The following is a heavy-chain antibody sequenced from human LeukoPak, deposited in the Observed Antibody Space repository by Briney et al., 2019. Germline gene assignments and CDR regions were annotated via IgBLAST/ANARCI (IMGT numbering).Heavy chain of an antibody. Sequence: PGGSLRLSCAASGFMFSSYYMHWVRQAPGKGLEWVAVISFDGSRKYYADSVKGRFTISRDNSMNTLYLQMSSLRVEDTAIYYCAKAGASHTAMDFLFDCWGQGTLVTVSS. CDR2: ISFDGSRK. CDR1: GFMFSSYY. J-gene: IGHJ4*02. D-gene: IGHD5-18*01. V-gene: IGHV3-30*18. CDR3: AKAGASHTAMDFLFDC.